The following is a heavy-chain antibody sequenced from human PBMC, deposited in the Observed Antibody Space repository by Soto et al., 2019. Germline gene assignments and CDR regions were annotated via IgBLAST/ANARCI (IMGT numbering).Heavy chain of an antibody. CDR2: INSDGSST. CDR1: GFTFSSYW. D-gene: IGHD1-26*01. V-gene: IGHV3-74*01. Sequence: PGGSLRLSCAASGFTFSSYWMHWVRQAPGKGLVWVSRINSDGSSTSYADSVKGRFTISRDNSKNTLYLQMNSLRAEDTAVYYCAKGIGGSYSYYYYGMDVWGQGTTVTVSS. CDR3: AKGIGGSYSYYYYGMDV. J-gene: IGHJ6*02.